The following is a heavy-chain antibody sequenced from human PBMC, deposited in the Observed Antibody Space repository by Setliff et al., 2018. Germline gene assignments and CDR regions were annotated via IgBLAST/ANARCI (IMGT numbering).Heavy chain of an antibody. Sequence: SETLSLTCTVSGGSISSYYWSWIRQPPGKGLEWIGYIYYSGGTSYNPSLMSRVTISVDTSKNQFSLKLSSVTAADTAVYYCAREIHSAAYNWFDPWGQGTLVTVSS. V-gene: IGHV4-59*01. CDR2: IYYSGGT. CDR3: AREIHSAAYNWFDP. D-gene: IGHD5-18*01. CDR1: GGSISSYY. J-gene: IGHJ5*02.